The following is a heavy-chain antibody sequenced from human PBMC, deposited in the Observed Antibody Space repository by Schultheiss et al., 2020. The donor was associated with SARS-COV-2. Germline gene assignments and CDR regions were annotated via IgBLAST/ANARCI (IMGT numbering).Heavy chain of an antibody. J-gene: IGHJ4*02. CDR1: GGSISSGGYY. CDR3: ARADANYYDSSGAIDY. CDR2: IYYSGST. D-gene: IGHD3-22*01. V-gene: IGHV4-31*03. Sequence: SETLPLTCTVSGGSISSGGYYWSWIRQHPGKGLEWIGYIYYSGSTYYNPSLKSRVTISVDTSKNQFSLKLSSVTAADTAVYYCARADANYYDSSGAIDYWGQGTLVTVSS.